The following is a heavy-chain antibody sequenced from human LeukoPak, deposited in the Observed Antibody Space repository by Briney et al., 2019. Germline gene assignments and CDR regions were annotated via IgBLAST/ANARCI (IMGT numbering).Heavy chain of an antibody. CDR3: VTYYGSGRYLEY. D-gene: IGHD3-10*01. Sequence: LGGSLRLSCAVSGFTFSGYWMSWVRQAPGKGLECVANIKQDGSEKYYVDSVKGRFTISRDNAKNSLYLQMNGLRAEDTAVYYCVTYYGSGRYLEYWGPGNQVTVSS. V-gene: IGHV3-7*01. CDR2: IKQDGSEK. J-gene: IGHJ4*02. CDR1: GFTFSGYW.